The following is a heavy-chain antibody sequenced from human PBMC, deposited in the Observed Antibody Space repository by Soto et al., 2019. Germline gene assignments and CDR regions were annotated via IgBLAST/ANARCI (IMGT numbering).Heavy chain of an antibody. Sequence: SETLSLTCTVAGGSISSYDASWIRQPPGKGLEWIGYIYYSGSTNYNPSLKSRVTISVDTSKNQFSLKLSSVTAEDTAVYYCARHGYNYGGGYFDYWGQGTLVTVPQ. CDR3: ARHGYNYGGGYFDY. J-gene: IGHJ4*02. CDR2: IYYSGST. D-gene: IGHD5-18*01. V-gene: IGHV4-59*08. CDR1: GGSISSYD.